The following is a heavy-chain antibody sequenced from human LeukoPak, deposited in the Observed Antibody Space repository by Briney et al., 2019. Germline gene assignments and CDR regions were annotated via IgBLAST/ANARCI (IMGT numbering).Heavy chain of an antibody. J-gene: IGHJ5*02. Sequence: PGGSLRLSCAASGFTFSSYSMNWVRQAPGKGLEWVSYISSSSGTIYYADSVKGRFTISRDNAKNSLYLQMNSLRAEDTAVYYCARDFTMGYCSSTSCYGPNWFDPWGQGTLVTVSS. V-gene: IGHV3-48*04. CDR3: ARDFTMGYCSSTSCYGPNWFDP. CDR1: GFTFSSYS. CDR2: ISSSSGTI. D-gene: IGHD2-2*01.